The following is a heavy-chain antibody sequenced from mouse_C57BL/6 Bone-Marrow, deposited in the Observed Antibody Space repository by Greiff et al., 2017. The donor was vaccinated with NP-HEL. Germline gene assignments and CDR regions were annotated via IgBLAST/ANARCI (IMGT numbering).Heavy chain of an antibody. CDR2: IYPGDGDT. CDR3: ARGILRPGFAY. D-gene: IGHD1-2*01. V-gene: IGHV1-80*01. J-gene: IGHJ3*01. CDR1: GYAFSSYW. Sequence: QVQLKQSGAELVKPGASVKISCKASGYAFSSYWMNWVKQRPGKGLEWIGQIYPGDGDTNYNGKFKGKATLTADKSSSTAYMQLSSLTSEDSAVYFCARGILRPGFAYWGQGTLVTVSA.